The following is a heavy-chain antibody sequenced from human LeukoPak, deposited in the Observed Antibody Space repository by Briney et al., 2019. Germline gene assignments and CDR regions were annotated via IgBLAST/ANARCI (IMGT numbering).Heavy chain of an antibody. J-gene: IGHJ4*02. CDR1: GGSISGYY. CDR3: ARDPPGSGSYLDY. V-gene: IGHV4-59*01. CDR2: IYYSGST. Sequence: PSETLSLTCTVSGGSISGYYWSWIRQPPGKGLEYLGYIYYSGSTNYNPSLKSRVTISVDTSKNQFSLKLSSVTAADTAMYHCARDPPGSGSYLDYWGQGTLVTVSS. D-gene: IGHD3-10*01.